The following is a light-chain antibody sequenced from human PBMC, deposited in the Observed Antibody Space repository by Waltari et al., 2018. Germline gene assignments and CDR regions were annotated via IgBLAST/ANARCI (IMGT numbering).Light chain of an antibody. Sequence: EIVLTQSPDTLSLSPGERPTLSCRASQSVSTSFLAWYQQKPGQAPRLLTYGASNRATGIPDRFSGRGSGTDFTLTISRLEPEDFAVYYCQQYFSSPPYTFGQGTKLEIK. CDR1: QSVSTSF. CDR3: QQYFSSPPYT. V-gene: IGKV3-20*01. J-gene: IGKJ2*01. CDR2: GAS.